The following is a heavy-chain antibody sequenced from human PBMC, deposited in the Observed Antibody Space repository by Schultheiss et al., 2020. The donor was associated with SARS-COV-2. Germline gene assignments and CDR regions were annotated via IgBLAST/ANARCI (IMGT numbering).Heavy chain of an antibody. CDR3: ARGRGYYYYYMDV. CDR2: INHSGTT. Sequence: SETLSLTCAVSGGSFRDYYWSWIRQPPGKGLEWVGEINHSGTTNNNPSLNSRVTISADTSKNQFSLKLSSVTAADTAVYYCARGRGYYYYYMDVWGKGTTVTVSS. CDR1: GGSFRDYY. J-gene: IGHJ6*03. V-gene: IGHV4-34*01.